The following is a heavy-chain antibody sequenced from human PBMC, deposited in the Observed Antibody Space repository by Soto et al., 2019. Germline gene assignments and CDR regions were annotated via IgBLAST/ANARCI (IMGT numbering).Heavy chain of an antibody. V-gene: IGHV4-30-2*01. CDR3: AIFFFQAEDGIRDVRSVSAFLLNRSSDL. J-gene: IGHJ2*01. CDR2: IHHSGST. D-gene: IGHD3-10*02. Sequence: QPPGKGLEWIGYIHHSGSTSYNPSLKSRVTKSVERSKNQFSLKLCSVTAADTAVYYCAIFFFQAEDGIRDVRSVSAFLLNRSSDL.